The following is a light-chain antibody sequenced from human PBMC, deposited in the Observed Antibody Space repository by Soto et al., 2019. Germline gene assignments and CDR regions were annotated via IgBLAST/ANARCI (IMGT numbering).Light chain of an antibody. CDR2: GAS. J-gene: IGKJ1*01. CDR3: QHHNSYSQT. CDR1: QSIRHY. V-gene: IGKV1-5*01. Sequence: DIQMTQSPHTLSASVGDRVTFTCRASQSIRHYLAWYQQMPGKAPKLLIYGASTLQSGVPSRFSGSGSGTEFTLPISSLQPDDFGTYFCQHHNSYSQTFGQGTKVEIK.